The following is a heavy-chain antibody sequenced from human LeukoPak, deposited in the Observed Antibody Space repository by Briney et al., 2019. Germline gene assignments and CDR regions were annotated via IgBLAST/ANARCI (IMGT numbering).Heavy chain of an antibody. V-gene: IGHV1-46*01. CDR2: INPSGGST. J-gene: IGHJ5*02. CDR3: ARAITYYYGSGSPGLDP. Sequence: ASVKVSCKASGYTFTSYYMHWVRQAPGQGLEWMGIINPSGGSTNYAQKFQGRVTITADESTSTAYMELSSPRSEDTAVYYCARAITYYYGSGSPGLDPWGQGTLVTVSS. D-gene: IGHD3-10*01. CDR1: GYTFTSYY.